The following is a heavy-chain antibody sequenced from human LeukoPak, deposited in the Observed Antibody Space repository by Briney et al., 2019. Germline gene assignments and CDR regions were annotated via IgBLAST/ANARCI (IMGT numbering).Heavy chain of an antibody. D-gene: IGHD3-10*01. CDR1: GGSISSYY. V-gene: IGHV4-39*01. CDR3: ASYGSGSYYQYYYGMDV. Sequence: SETLSLTCTVSGGSISSYYWGWIRQPPGKGLEWIGSIYYSGSTYYNPSLKSRVTISVDTSKNQFSLKLSSVTAADTAVYYCASYGSGSYYQYYYGMDVWGQGTTVTVSS. J-gene: IGHJ6*02. CDR2: IYYSGST.